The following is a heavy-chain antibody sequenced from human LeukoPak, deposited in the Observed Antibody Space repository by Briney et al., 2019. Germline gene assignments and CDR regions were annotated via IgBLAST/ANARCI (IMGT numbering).Heavy chain of an antibody. CDR1: GFTFRDYA. CDR3: ATSSFNSGWPH. Sequence: HSGGSLRLSCVASGFTFRDYAMSWVRQAPGRGLEWVSVISGTGSGDSTYYPDSGKGRFTISRDNSKNTLYLQMNSLRAEDTAIYYCATSSFNSGWPHWGQGTLVTVSS. D-gene: IGHD6-19*01. CDR2: ISGTGSGDST. V-gene: IGHV3-23*01. J-gene: IGHJ4*02.